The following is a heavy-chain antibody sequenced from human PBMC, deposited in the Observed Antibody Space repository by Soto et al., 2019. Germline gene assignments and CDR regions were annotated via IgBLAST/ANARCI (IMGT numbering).Heavy chain of an antibody. CDR2: ISSSSSTI. D-gene: IGHD3-22*01. Sequence: EVQLVESGGGLVQPGGSLRLSCAAYGFTFSSYSMNWVCQAPGKGLEWVSYISSSSSTIYYADSVKGRYTISRDNSKNTLYLQMNSLRAEDTAVYYCATLGDISGYSPTNDAFDIWGQGTMVTVSS. V-gene: IGHV3-48*01. J-gene: IGHJ3*02. CDR1: GFTFSSYS. CDR3: ATLGDISGYSPTNDAFDI.